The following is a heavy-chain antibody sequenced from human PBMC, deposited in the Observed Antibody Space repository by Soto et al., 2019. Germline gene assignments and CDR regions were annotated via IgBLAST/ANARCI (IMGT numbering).Heavy chain of an antibody. CDR3: ARDGEQLVRNYYYYYGMDV. D-gene: IGHD6-6*01. CDR1: GFTFSSYS. Sequence: GSLRLSCAASGFTFSSYSMNWVRQAPGKGLEWVSSISSSSSYIYYADSVKGRFTISRDNAKNSLYLQMNSLRAEDTAVYYCARDGEQLVRNYYYYYGMDVWGQGTTVTVSS. J-gene: IGHJ6*02. CDR2: ISSSSSYI. V-gene: IGHV3-21*01.